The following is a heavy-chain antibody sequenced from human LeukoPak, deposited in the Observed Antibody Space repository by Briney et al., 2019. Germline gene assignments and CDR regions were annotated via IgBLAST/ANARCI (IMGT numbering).Heavy chain of an antibody. V-gene: IGHV4-4*02. CDR3: ARGGNGAFDI. D-gene: IGHD4-23*01. Sequence: GSLRLSCAASGFTFSSYWMSWVRQPPGKGLEWVGEIYHSGSTNYNPSLKSRVTISVDKSKNQFSLKLSSVTAADTAVYYCARGGNGAFDIWGQGTMVTVSS. CDR2: IYHSGST. CDR1: GFTFSSYW. J-gene: IGHJ3*02.